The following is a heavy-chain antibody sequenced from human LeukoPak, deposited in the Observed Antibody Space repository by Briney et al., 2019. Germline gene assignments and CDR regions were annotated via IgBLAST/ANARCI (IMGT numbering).Heavy chain of an antibody. D-gene: IGHD1-26*01. CDR2: INPNSGGT. J-gene: IGHJ4*02. Sequence: ASVKVSCKASGYTFTGYYTHWVRQAPGQGLEWMGWINPNSGGTNYAQKFQGRVTMTRDTSISTAYMELSRLRSDDTAVYYCARGGGIVGATGDYWGQGTLVTVSS. CDR1: GYTFTGYY. CDR3: ARGGGIVGATGDY. V-gene: IGHV1-2*02.